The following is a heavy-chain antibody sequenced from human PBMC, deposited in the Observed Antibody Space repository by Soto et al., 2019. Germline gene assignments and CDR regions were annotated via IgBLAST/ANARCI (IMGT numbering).Heavy chain of an antibody. CDR3: ARAGLGDGSDY. J-gene: IGHJ4*02. CDR2: IYYSGST. Sequence: QVQVQESGPGLVKPSETLSLTCTVSGGSVSSGSYYWSWIRQPPGKGLEWIGYIYYSGSTKYNPSLKSRVTISVDPSKNQFSLKLSSVTAADTAVYYCARAGLGDGSDYWGQGTLVTVSS. D-gene: IGHD1-26*01. CDR1: GGSVSSGSYY. V-gene: IGHV4-61*01.